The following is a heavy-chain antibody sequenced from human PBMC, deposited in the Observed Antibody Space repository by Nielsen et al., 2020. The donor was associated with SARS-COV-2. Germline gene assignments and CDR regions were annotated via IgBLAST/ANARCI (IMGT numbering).Heavy chain of an antibody. CDR3: AKLGIVGASYYFDD. Sequence: GGSLRLSCAASGFTFDDYAMHWVRHAPGKGLEWVSGISWNSGSIGYADSVQGRFTISRDNAKNSLYLQMNSLRAEDTALYYCAKLGIVGASYYFDDWGQGTLVTVSS. J-gene: IGHJ4*02. V-gene: IGHV3-9*01. CDR2: ISWNSGSI. CDR1: GFTFDDYA. D-gene: IGHD1-26*01.